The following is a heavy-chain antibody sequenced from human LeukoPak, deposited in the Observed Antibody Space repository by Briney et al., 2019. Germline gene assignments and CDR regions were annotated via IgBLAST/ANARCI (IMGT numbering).Heavy chain of an antibody. CDR2: ISGSGGST. D-gene: IGHD4-17*01. J-gene: IGHJ6*02. CDR1: GFTFSSYA. Sequence: GGSLRLSCAASGFTFSSYAMSWVRQAQGKGLEWVSAISGSGGSTYYADSVKGRFTISRDNSKNTLYLQMNSLRAEDTAVYYCAKGETTVTAAAYYYYGMDVWGQGTTVTVSS. CDR3: AKGETTVTAAAYYYYGMDV. V-gene: IGHV3-23*01.